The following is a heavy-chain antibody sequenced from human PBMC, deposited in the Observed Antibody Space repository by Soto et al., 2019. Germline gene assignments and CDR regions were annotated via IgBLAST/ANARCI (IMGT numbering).Heavy chain of an antibody. V-gene: IGHV4-34*01. CDR1: GGSFSGYF. CDR3: TRGRGFGHFTPPFDY. Sequence: QVQLQQWGAGLLKPSETMSLTCAVSGGSFSGYFWSWIRQPPGKGLEWIGEINQSGSTYYNPSLGSRVTVLVDTSRSQFSLKLRTVTAADTAVYFCTRGRGFGHFTPPFDYWGQGTLVTVSS. D-gene: IGHD3-10*01. J-gene: IGHJ4*02. CDR2: INQSGST.